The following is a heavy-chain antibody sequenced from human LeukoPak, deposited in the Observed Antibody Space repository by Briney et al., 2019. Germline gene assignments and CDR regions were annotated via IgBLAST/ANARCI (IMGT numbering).Heavy chain of an antibody. Sequence: SETLSLTCAVSGGSISSYYWSWIRQPAGKGLEWIGRIYTSGSTNYNPSLKSRVTMSVDTSKNQFSLKLSSVTAADTAVYYCARDGSMVRGVYYYYYGMGVCGQGTTVTVSS. D-gene: IGHD3-10*01. CDR1: GGSISSYY. J-gene: IGHJ6*02. CDR3: ARDGSMVRGVYYYYYGMGV. V-gene: IGHV4-4*07. CDR2: IYTSGST.